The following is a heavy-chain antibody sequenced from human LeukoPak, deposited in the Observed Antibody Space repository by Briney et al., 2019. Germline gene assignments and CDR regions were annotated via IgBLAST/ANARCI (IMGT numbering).Heavy chain of an antibody. D-gene: IGHD2-15*01. CDR1: GGTFSSYA. J-gene: IGHJ4*02. CDR3: ARVYCSGGSCQFDY. CDR2: IIPIFGTA. V-gene: IGHV1-69*13. Sequence: SVKVSCKASGGTFSSYAISWVRQAPGQGLEWMGGIIPIFGTANHAQKFQGRVTITADESTSTAYMELSSLRSEDTAVYYCARVYCSGGSCQFDYWGQGTLVTVSS.